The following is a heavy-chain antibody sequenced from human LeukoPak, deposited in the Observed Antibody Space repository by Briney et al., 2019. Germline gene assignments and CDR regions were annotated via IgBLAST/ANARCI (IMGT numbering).Heavy chain of an antibody. V-gene: IGHV4-34*09. D-gene: IGHD2-2*01. CDR1: GGSFSGYY. Sequence: SETLSLTCAVYGGSFSGYYWSWIRQPPGKGLEWIGEINHSGSTYYNPSLKSRVTISVDTSKNQFSLKLSSVTAADTAVYYCARLVVPAAIRFYYYYYMDVWGKGTTVTVSS. CDR2: INHSGST. CDR3: ARLVVPAAIRFYYYYYMDV. J-gene: IGHJ6*03.